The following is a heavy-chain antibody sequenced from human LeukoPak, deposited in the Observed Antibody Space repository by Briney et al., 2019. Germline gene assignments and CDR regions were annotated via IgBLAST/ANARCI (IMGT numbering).Heavy chain of an antibody. CDR3: ARAEVVTAILLQQDY. Sequence: PGRSLRLSCAASGFTFSSYGMHRVRQAPGKGLEWVAVIWYDGSNKYYADSVKGRFTISRDNSKNTLYLQMNSLRAEDTAVYYCARAEVVTAILLQQDYWGQGTLVTVSS. CDR2: IWYDGSNK. V-gene: IGHV3-33*01. CDR1: GFTFSSYG. J-gene: IGHJ4*02. D-gene: IGHD2-21*02.